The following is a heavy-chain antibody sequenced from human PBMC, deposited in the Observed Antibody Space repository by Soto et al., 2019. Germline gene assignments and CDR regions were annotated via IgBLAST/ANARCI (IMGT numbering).Heavy chain of an antibody. CDR1: GGSISSGGYY. D-gene: IGHD6-13*01. CDR2: IYYSGST. Sequence: QVQLQESGPGLVKPSQTLSLTCTVSGGSISSGGYYWSWIRQHPGKGLEWIGYIYYSGSTYYNPSLKXXVXILXDTSKNQFSPKLSSVTAADTAVYYCARGDSSSWSVWGQGTTVTVSS. CDR3: ARGDSSSWSV. V-gene: IGHV4-31*01. J-gene: IGHJ6*02.